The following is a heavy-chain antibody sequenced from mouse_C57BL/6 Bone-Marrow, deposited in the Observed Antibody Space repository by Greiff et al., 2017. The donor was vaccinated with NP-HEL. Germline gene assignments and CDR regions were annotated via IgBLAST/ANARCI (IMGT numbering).Heavy chain of an antibody. CDR1: GFTFSSYG. CDR2: ISSGGSST. Sequence: EVQLVESGGDLVKPGGSLKLSCAASGFTFSSYGMSWVRQTPDKRLEWVATISSGGSSTYYPDSVKGRFTISRDNAKNTLYLQMSSLKSEDTAMYYWARHWHYYGSSRWYFDVWGTGTTVTVSS. V-gene: IGHV5-6*01. J-gene: IGHJ1*03. D-gene: IGHD1-1*01. CDR3: ARHWHYYGSSRWYFDV.